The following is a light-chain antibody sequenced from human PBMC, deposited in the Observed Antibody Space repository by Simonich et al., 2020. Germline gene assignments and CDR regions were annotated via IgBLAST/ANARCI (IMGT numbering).Light chain of an antibody. V-gene: IGLV2-14*02. CDR2: DVS. J-gene: IGLJ2*01. CDR3: SSYTSSSTVV. Sequence: QSALTQPASVSGSPGQSITISCTGTSSDVGSYNLVSWYQQHPGKAPKLMIYDVSNRPSGVSNLFSGSKSGNTASLTISGLQAEDEADYYCSSYTSSSTVVFGGGTKLTVL. CDR1: SSDVGSYNL.